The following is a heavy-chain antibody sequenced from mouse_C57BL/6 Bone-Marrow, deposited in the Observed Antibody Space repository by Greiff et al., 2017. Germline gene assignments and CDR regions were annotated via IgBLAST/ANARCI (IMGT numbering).Heavy chain of an antibody. J-gene: IGHJ4*01. Sequence: VQLQQPGAELVKPGASVKMSCKASGYTFTSYWITWVKQRPGQGLEWIGEIYPVSGSTNYNEKFKGKATLTVDTSSSTAYMQLSSLTSEASAVYYCARDGNYGIAYWGRGTSVTVSA. CDR1: GYTFTSYW. CDR2: IYPVSGST. D-gene: IGHD2-1*01. CDR3: ARDGNYGIAY. V-gene: IGHV1-55*01.